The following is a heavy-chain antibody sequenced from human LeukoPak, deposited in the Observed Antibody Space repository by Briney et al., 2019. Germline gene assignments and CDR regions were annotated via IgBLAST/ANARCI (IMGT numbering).Heavy chain of an antibody. CDR1: GYTFSSYG. D-gene: IGHD6-19*01. V-gene: IGHV1-18*01. J-gene: IGHJ4*02. Sequence: ASVKVSCKASGYTFSSYGISWVRQAPGQGLEWMGWISDYNGNTNYAQKVQGRVTMTTDPFTSTAYMELRSLRSDDTAVYYCARGPSSGPYYFDYWGQGTLVTVSS. CDR2: ISDYNGNT. CDR3: ARGPSSGPYYFDY.